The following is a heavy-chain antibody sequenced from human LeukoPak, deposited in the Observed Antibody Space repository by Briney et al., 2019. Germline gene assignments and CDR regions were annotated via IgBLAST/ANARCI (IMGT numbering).Heavy chain of an antibody. CDR1: GFTFTSLG. J-gene: IGHJ5*02. Sequence: GGSLRLSCPASGFTFTSLGMHWVRQAPGKGLEWVAFVENDGTTKYYADSVKGRFSISRDNSKNTLFLQMNSLRPDDTSMYYCVTDLHGINWYVHWGQGTLVTVSS. CDR2: VENDGTTK. D-gene: IGHD3-3*02. CDR3: VTDLHGINWYVH. V-gene: IGHV3-30*02.